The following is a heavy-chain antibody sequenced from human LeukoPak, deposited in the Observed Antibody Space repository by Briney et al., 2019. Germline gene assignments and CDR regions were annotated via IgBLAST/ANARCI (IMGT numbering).Heavy chain of an antibody. J-gene: IGHJ4*02. Sequence: PSETLSLTCTVSGGSISSTGYYWGWIRQPPGKGLEWIGIIYYSGTTYYNPSLKSRVTISVDTSKNQFSLKLSSVTAADTAVYYCVRQGYSSFDYWGQGTQVTVSS. CDR2: IYYSGTT. V-gene: IGHV4-39*01. CDR3: VRQGYSSFDY. D-gene: IGHD6-19*01. CDR1: GGSISSTGYY.